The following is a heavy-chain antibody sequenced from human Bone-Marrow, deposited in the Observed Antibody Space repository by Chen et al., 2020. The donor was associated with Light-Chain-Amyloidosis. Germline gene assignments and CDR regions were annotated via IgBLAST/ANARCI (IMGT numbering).Heavy chain of an antibody. D-gene: IGHD2-2*01. CDR3: ARDLIVVVPAAIDPHYYYYGMDV. CDR2: IWYDGSNK. CDR1: GFTFSSYG. Sequence: QVQLAESGGGVVQPGRSLRLSCAASGFTFSSYGMHWVRQAPGKGLEWVAVIWYDGSNKYYADSVKGRFTISRDNSKNTLYLQMNSLRAEDTAVYYCARDLIVVVPAAIDPHYYYYGMDVWGQGTTVTVSS. V-gene: IGHV3-33*08. J-gene: IGHJ6*02.